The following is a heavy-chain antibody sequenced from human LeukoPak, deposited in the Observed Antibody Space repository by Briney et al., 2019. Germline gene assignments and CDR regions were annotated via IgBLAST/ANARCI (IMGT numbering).Heavy chain of an antibody. D-gene: IGHD3-22*01. CDR1: GYTFTGYY. J-gene: IGHJ4*02. Sequence: ASVKVSCKASGYTFTGYYMHWVRQAPGQGLEWMGWINPNSGGTNYAQKFQGRVTMTRDTSISTAYMELSRLRSDDTAVYYCARNCYDSSGYYYAVDYWGQGTLVTVSS. V-gene: IGHV1-2*02. CDR2: INPNSGGT. CDR3: ARNCYDSSGYYYAVDY.